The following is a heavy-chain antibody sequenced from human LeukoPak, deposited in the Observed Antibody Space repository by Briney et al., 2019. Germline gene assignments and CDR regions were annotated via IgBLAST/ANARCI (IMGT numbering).Heavy chain of an antibody. V-gene: IGHV1-69*13. CDR3: ARVAGTMVFDY. Sequence: EASVKVSCKASGGTFSSYAISWVRQAPGQGLEWMGGIIPIFGTANYAQKFQGRVTITADESTSPAYMELSSLRSEDTAVYYCARVAGTMVFDYWGQGTLVTVSS. CDR1: GGTFSSYA. J-gene: IGHJ4*02. CDR2: IIPIFGTA. D-gene: IGHD6-19*01.